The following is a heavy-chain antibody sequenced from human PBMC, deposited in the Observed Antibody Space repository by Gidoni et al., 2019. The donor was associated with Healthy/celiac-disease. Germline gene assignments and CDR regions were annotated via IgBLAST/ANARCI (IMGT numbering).Heavy chain of an antibody. J-gene: IGHJ4*02. V-gene: IGHV4-39*01. CDR3: AAVAGTVFDY. D-gene: IGHD6-19*01. CDR1: GGSISSSSYY. Sequence: QLQLQESGPGLVKPSETLSLTCTVSGGSISSSSYYWGWIRQPPGKWLEWIGSIYYSGSTSYNPSLKIRVTISVDTSKNPSSLKLSSVTATDTAVYYCAAVAGTVFDYWGQGPLVTVSS. CDR2: IYYSGST.